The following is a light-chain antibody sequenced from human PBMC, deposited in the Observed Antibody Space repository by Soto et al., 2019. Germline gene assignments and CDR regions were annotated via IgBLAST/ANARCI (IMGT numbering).Light chain of an antibody. V-gene: IGLV2-11*01. CDR2: DVS. CDR1: SSDVGGYNY. Sequence: QPFLTQPLSVSGSPRQAVTISHPGNSSDVGGYNYVSWYQQHPGKAPKLMIYDVSKRPSGVPDRFSGSKSGNTASLTISGLQAEDEADYYCCSYAGSYTSPYVFGTGTKVTVL. J-gene: IGLJ1*01. CDR3: CSYAGSYTSPYV.